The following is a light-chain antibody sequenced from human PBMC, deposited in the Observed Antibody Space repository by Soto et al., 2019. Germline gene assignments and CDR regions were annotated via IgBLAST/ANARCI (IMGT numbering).Light chain of an antibody. Sequence: EIVLTQSPGTLSLSPGERATLSCRASQSVSSNYLAWYQQKPGQAPRPLIYGASSRATGIPDRFSGSGAGTDFTLTISRLESEDFVVYYCQQYGSSPWTFGQGTKVVIK. J-gene: IGKJ1*01. CDR2: GAS. V-gene: IGKV3-20*01. CDR3: QQYGSSPWT. CDR1: QSVSSNY.